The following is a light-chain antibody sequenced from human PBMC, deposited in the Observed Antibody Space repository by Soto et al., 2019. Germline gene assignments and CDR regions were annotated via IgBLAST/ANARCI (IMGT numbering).Light chain of an antibody. CDR2: GAS. V-gene: IGKV3-15*01. J-gene: IGKJ1*01. CDR3: QQYNNWPPDRT. CDR1: QSVSSN. Sequence: EIVMTQSPATLSVSPGERATLSCRASQSVSSNLAWYQQKPGQAPRLLIYGASTRATGIPARFSGSGPGTKFTLTISSLQSEDFAIYFCQQYNNWPPDRTFGQGTKVEIK.